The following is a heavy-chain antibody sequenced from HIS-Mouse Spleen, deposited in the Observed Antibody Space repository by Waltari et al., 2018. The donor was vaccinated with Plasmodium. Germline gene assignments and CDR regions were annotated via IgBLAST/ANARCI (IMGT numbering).Heavy chain of an antibody. V-gene: IGHV4-34*01. D-gene: IGHD2-21*02. Sequence: QVQLQQWGAGLLKPSETLSLTCAVYGGSFSGYYWSWIRQPPGKGLEWIGEINHSRSTNYNPSLKSRVTISVDTSKNQFSLKLSSVTAADTAVYYCARGRRIVVVTAPRGFFDYWGQGTLVTVSS. J-gene: IGHJ4*02. CDR3: ARGRRIVVVTAPRGFFDY. CDR2: INHSRST. CDR1: GGSFSGYY.